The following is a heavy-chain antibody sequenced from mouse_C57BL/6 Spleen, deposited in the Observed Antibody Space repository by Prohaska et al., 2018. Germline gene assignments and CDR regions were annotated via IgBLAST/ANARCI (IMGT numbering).Heavy chain of an antibody. CDR2: TKTCSGVP. D-gene: IGHD1-1*01. Sequence: QIQLVQSGPELKKPGETVKISCKASGYTFTTYGMSWVKQAPGKGLTWMGWTKTCSGVPTYADDFKGRFAFSLETSASTAYLQINNLKNEDTATYFCATHYYGSSYWYFDVWGTGTTVTVSS. CDR3: ATHYYGSSYWYFDV. J-gene: IGHJ1*03. CDR1: GYTFTTYG. V-gene: IGHV9-3*01.